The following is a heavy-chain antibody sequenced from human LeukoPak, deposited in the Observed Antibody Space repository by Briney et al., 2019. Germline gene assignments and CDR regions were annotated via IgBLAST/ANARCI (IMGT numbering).Heavy chain of an antibody. CDR2: ISGGGGGT. CDR3: VKDLGRYRNNCFDY. D-gene: IGHD1-26*01. J-gene: IGHJ4*02. V-gene: IGHV3-23*01. Sequence: GGSLRLSCAASGFTFSSYAMSCVRPAPEKGLEWVSTISGGGGGTYYADSVKGRCTISRDDSKNTLYLQMNSLRAEDTAVYFCVKDLGRYRNNCFDYWGEGTLVTVSS. CDR1: GFTFSSYA.